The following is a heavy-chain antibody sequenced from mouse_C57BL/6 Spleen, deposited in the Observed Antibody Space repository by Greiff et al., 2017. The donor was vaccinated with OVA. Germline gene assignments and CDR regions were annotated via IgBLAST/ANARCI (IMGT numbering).Heavy chain of an antibody. CDR1: GYTFTSYW. D-gene: IGHD1-1*01. V-gene: IGHV1-5*01. CDR3: TSTVVAERDAMDY. Sequence: EVQLQQSGTVLARPGASVKMSCKTSGYTFTSYWMHWVKQRPGQGLEWIGAIYPGNSDTSYNQKFKGKAKLTAVTSASTAYMELSSLTNEDSAVYYCTSTVVAERDAMDYWGQGTSVTVSS. CDR2: IYPGNSDT. J-gene: IGHJ4*01.